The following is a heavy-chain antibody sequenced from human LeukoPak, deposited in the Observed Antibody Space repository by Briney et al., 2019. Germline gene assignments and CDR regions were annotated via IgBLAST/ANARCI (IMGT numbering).Heavy chain of an antibody. V-gene: IGHV4-30-2*01. D-gene: IGHD3-10*01. CDR3: ARGPIISYYYGSGYFDY. Sequence: PSQTLSLTCAVSGGSISSGGYSWSWIRQPPGKGLEWLGYIYHSGSTYYNPSLKSRVTISVDRSKNQFSLKLSSVTAADTAVYYCARGPIISYYYGSGYFDYWGQGTLVTVPS. CDR2: IYHSGST. J-gene: IGHJ4*02. CDR1: GGSISSGGYS.